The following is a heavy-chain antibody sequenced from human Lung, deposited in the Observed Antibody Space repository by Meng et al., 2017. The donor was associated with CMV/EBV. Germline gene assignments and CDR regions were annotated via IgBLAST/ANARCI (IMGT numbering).Heavy chain of an antibody. V-gene: IGHV3-11*01. D-gene: IGHD4-11*01. CDR3: ARLYREVDY. J-gene: IGHJ4*02. CDR1: GFTFIDYY. Sequence: GESLKISCAASGFTFIDYYMGWIRQAPGKGLEWVSYISGSGSTVYYADSVKGRFTISRDNAKNSLYLQMNSLRAEDTAVYYCARLYREVDYWGQGTLVTVDS. CDR2: ISGSGSTV.